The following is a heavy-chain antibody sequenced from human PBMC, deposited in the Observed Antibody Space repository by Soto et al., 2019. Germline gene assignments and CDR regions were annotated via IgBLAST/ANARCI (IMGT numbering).Heavy chain of an antibody. J-gene: IGHJ6*02. CDR1: GGSISSGGYY. Sequence: PSETLSLTCTVSGGSISSGGYYWSWIRQHPGKGLEWIGYIYYSGSTYYNPSLKSRVTISVDTSKNQFSLKLSSVTAADTAVYYCARAPPRGYSYHEYYYYYGMDVWGQGTTVTVSS. CDR3: ARAPPRGYSYHEYYYYYGMDV. CDR2: IYYSGST. D-gene: IGHD5-18*01. V-gene: IGHV4-31*03.